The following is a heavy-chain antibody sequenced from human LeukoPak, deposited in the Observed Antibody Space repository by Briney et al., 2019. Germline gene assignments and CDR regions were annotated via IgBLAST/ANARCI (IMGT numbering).Heavy chain of an antibody. CDR1: GFTFSSYW. CDR2: INSDGSIT. J-gene: IGHJ4*02. CDR3: ASLWFGEFFDY. D-gene: IGHD3-10*01. Sequence: GGSLRLSCAASGFTFSSYWMHWVRQAPGKGLVWVSRINSDGSITSYADSVKGRFTISRDNAKNTLYLQMNSLRVEDTAVYYCASLWFGEFFDYWGQGTLVTVSS. V-gene: IGHV3-74*01.